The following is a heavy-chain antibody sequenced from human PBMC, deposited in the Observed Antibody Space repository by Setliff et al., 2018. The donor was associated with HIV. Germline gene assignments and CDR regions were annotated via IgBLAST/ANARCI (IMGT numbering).Heavy chain of an antibody. Sequence: PSETLSLTCAVYGGSFSGYYWSWIRQPPGKGLEWIGEVTHSGRTNYNPSLESRVTTSVDTSKKQFSLRLTSVTAADTAVYYCARGVRDNSGWSSYYFDYWGQGTLVTRLL. D-gene: IGHD6-19*01. CDR1: GGSFSGYY. CDR3: ARGVRDNSGWSSYYFDY. V-gene: IGHV4-34*01. CDR2: VTHSGRT. J-gene: IGHJ4*02.